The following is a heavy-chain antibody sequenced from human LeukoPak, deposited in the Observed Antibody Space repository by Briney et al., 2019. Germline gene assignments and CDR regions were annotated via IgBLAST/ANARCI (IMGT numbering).Heavy chain of an antibody. Sequence: ASVKVSCKASGYTFTGDYMHWVRQDPGQGLEWMGWINPRSGGTNYAQKFQGRVTMTRDTSINTAYMELSRLRSDDTAVYYCAREAIVVVVASTGWFDPWGQGTLVTVSS. V-gene: IGHV1-2*02. CDR1: GYTFTGDY. D-gene: IGHD2-15*01. J-gene: IGHJ5*02. CDR3: AREAIVVVVASTGWFDP. CDR2: INPRSGGT.